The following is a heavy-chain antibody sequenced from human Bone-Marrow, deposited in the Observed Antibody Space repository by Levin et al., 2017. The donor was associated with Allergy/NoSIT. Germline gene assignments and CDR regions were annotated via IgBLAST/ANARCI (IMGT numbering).Heavy chain of an antibody. CDR1: GGSFSRYY. V-gene: IGHV4-34*01. D-gene: IGHD3-22*01. Sequence: PSETLSLTCSVYGGSFSRYYWCWIRQPPGQGLEWIGEINHSGSANYDPSLKSRVTMSVDTSKSQFSLNLRSVTAADPAVYYCAGSLRDYYDNNDYPAYYFDYWGQGTLVTVSS. CDR3: AGSLRDYYDNNDYPAYYFDY. CDR2: INHSGSA. J-gene: IGHJ4*02.